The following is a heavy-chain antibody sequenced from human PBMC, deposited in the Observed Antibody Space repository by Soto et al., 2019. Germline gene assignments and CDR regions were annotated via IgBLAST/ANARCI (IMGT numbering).Heavy chain of an antibody. D-gene: IGHD5-12*01. Sequence: SETLSLTCTVSGGSISRGNWWSWVRQPPGKGLEWIGEIYHSGSTNYNPSLKSRVTISVDKSKNQFSLKLSSVTAADTAVYYCARDAGYNYPRSAFDIWGKGTMVT. CDR1: GGSISRGNW. V-gene: IGHV4-4*02. J-gene: IGHJ3*02. CDR2: IYHSGST. CDR3: ARDAGYNYPRSAFDI.